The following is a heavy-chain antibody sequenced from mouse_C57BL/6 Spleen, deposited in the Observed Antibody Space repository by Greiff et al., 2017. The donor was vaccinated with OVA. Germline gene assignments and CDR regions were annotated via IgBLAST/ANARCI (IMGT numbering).Heavy chain of an antibody. Sequence: QVQLQQSGPELVKPGASVKISCKASGYAFSSSWMNWVKQRPGKGLEWIGRIYPGDGDTTYNGKFKGKATLTADKSSSTAYMQLSSLTSEDSAVYFCAPYYGSSPFAYWGQGTLVTVSA. CDR2: IYPGDGDT. J-gene: IGHJ3*01. D-gene: IGHD1-1*01. V-gene: IGHV1-82*01. CDR1: GYAFSSSW. CDR3: APYYGSSPFAY.